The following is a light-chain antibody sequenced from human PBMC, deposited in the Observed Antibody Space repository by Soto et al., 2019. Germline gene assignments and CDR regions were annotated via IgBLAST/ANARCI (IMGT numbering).Light chain of an antibody. V-gene: IGKV3-20*01. CDR2: ATS. CDR3: QQYGSSPPLT. CDR1: QSIGSH. J-gene: IGKJ4*01. Sequence: ETLMTQSPGTLSVSPGERVTLSCRASQSIGSHLAWYQQIPGQTPRLIMYATSVRATGVPARFSGSGSGTDFTLTISRLEPEDFAVYYCQQYGSSPPLTFGGGTKVEIK.